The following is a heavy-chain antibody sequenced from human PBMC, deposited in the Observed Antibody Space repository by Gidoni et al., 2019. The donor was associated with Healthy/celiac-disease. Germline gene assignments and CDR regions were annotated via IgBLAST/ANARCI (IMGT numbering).Heavy chain of an antibody. Sequence: QVQLVQSGAEVKNPGASVQVSCTASGYTFTGSYMHWVRQAPGQGLEWMGWINPNSGGTNYAQKVQGRVTMTRDTSISTAYMELSRRRSDDTAVYYCARVREYSSSSYYYYYGMDVWGQGTTVTVSS. CDR2: INPNSGGT. D-gene: IGHD6-6*01. CDR3: ARVREYSSSSYYYYYGMDV. V-gene: IGHV1-2*02. J-gene: IGHJ6*02. CDR1: GYTFTGSY.